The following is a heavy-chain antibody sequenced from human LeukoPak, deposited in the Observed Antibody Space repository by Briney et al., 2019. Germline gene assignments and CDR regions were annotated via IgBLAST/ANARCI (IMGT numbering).Heavy chain of an antibody. CDR3: AKDLYSGYSYGYYGMDV. Sequence: PGGSLRLSCAASGFTFSSYAMSWVRQAPGKGLEWVSAISGSGGSTYYADSVKGRFTLSRDNSKNTLYLQMNSLRAEDTAVYYCAKDLYSGYSYGYYGMDVWGQGTTVTVSS. CDR1: GFTFSSYA. D-gene: IGHD5-18*01. J-gene: IGHJ6*02. CDR2: ISGSGGST. V-gene: IGHV3-23*01.